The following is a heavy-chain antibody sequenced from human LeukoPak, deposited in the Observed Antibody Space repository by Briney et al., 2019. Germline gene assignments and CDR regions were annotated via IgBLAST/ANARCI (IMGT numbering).Heavy chain of an antibody. CDR2: IYPGDSDT. D-gene: IGHD2-15*01. Sequence: GESLKISCKGSGYSFTSYWIGWVRQMPGKGLEWMGIIYPGDSDTRYSPSFQGQVTISADKSISTAYMELGSLRSEDTAVYYCARGLFGRGYCSGGSCYAIGYWGQGTLVTVSS. J-gene: IGHJ4*02. CDR1: GYSFTSYW. CDR3: ARGLFGRGYCSGGSCYAIGY. V-gene: IGHV5-51*01.